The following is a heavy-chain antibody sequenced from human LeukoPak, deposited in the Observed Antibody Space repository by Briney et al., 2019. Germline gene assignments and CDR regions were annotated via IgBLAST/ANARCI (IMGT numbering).Heavy chain of an antibody. V-gene: IGHV3-23*01. CDR3: TKDVGVILFDY. Sequence: SGGSLSLSCTASGFTFSDYAMSWVRQAPGKGLEWVSTISRGGDGTHYADSVKGRFTISRDNSKNTLYLQMNSLRAEDTAIYYCTKDVGVILFDYWGQGTLVTVSS. J-gene: IGHJ4*02. D-gene: IGHD3-16*01. CDR1: GFTFSDYA. CDR2: ISRGGDGT.